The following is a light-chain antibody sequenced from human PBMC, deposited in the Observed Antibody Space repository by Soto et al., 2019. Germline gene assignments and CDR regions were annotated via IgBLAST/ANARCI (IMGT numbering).Light chain of an antibody. CDR2: AAS. J-gene: IGKJ3*01. Sequence: DIQMTQSPSSLSASVGDRVTITCRASQRITNFLSWYQQKSGKAPKLLIYAASSLRSGVSSRFSGRRSGTDFTLTISSLQPEDSATYYCQETSSPLFAFGPGTKVEIK. CDR1: QRITNF. V-gene: IGKV1-39*01. CDR3: QETSSPLFA.